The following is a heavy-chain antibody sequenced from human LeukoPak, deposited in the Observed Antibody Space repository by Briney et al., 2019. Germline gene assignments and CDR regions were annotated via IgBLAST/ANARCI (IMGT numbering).Heavy chain of an antibody. CDR2: IYSGGST. V-gene: IGHV3-53*01. D-gene: IGHD4-11*01. CDR3: ARDLSNNRDY. CDR1: GFTVSSNY. J-gene: IGHJ4*02. Sequence: GGSLRLSCAASGFTVSSNYMSWVRQAPGKGLEWVSVIYSGGSTYYADSVKGRFTISRDNAKNSLYLQMNSLRAEDTAVYYCARDLSNNRDYWGQGTLVTVSS.